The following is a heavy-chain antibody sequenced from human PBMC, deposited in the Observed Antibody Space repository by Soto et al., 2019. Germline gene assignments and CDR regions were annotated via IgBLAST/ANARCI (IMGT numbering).Heavy chain of an antibody. CDR3: AKDAGGSSYFDY. CDR2: ISYDGSNE. V-gene: IGHV3-30*18. CDR1: GFTFSTYG. D-gene: IGHD1-26*01. Sequence: QVQLVESGGGVVQPGRSLRLSGAASGFTFSTYGMHWFRQAPGKGLEWVAVISYDGSNEYYADSVKGRFTISRDNSKNTLYLQMNSLRAEDTAVYYCAKDAGGSSYFDYWGQGTLVTVSS. J-gene: IGHJ4*02.